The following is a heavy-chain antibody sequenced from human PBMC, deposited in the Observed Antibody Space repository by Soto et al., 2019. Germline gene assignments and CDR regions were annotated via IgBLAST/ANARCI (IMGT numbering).Heavy chain of an antibody. D-gene: IGHD3-10*01. CDR1: GGTFSSYT. J-gene: IGHJ6*03. CDR2: IIPILGIA. V-gene: IGHV1-69*04. Sequence: ASVKVSCKASGGTFSSYTISWVRQAPGQGLEWMGRIIPILGIANYAQKFQGRVTITADKSTSTAYMELSSLRSEDTAVYYCARDGLSDYYGSGSYYNFEGMDVWGKGTTVTVSS. CDR3: ARDGLSDYYGSGSYYNFEGMDV.